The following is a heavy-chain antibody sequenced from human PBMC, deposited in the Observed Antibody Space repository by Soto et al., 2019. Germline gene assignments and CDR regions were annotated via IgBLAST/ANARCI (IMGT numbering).Heavy chain of an antibody. J-gene: IGHJ4*02. CDR2: TSGAGDTT. CDR1: GFDCRTYA. CDR3: AKDLSQWGCFGLGN. V-gene: IGHV3-23*01. D-gene: IGHD3-3*01. Sequence: EVQLLESGGGSVQPGGSLRLSCAASGFDCRTYAMSWVRQAPGKALEWISATSGAGDTTYYAVSVKGRFTISRDNSKSTLYLQMSGLRAVVTAVYYCAKDLSQWGCFGLGNWGQGALVTVSS.